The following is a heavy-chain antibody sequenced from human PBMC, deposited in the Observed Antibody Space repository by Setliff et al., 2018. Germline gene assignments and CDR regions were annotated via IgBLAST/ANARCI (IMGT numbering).Heavy chain of an antibody. CDR1: GFTFSARW. CDR3: ARDHIVGGTGFFDH. V-gene: IGHV3-74*03. D-gene: IGHD1-26*01. Sequence: LSLSCAGSGFTFSARWMHWVRQVPGKGLVWVSRINGDASTTTYADSVKGRFTISRDNAKNTLYLQMSSLRVEDTAVYYCARDHIVGGTGFFDHWGQGALVTVS. J-gene: IGHJ4*02. CDR2: INGDASTT.